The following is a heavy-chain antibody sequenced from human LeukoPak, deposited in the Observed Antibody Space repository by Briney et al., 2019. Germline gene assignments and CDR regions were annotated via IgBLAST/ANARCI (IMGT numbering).Heavy chain of an antibody. CDR3: ARVEARRAFDM. Sequence: PGGSLRLSCAASGFTFSSYWMAWVRQAPGNGLEWVANIRHDGSETYYVDSVKVRFTISRDNAKNSLYLQMNSLRAEDTAVYYCARVEARRAFDMWGQGTMVTVSS. CDR2: IRHDGSET. D-gene: IGHD6-6*01. V-gene: IGHV3-7*04. J-gene: IGHJ3*02. CDR1: GFTFSSYW.